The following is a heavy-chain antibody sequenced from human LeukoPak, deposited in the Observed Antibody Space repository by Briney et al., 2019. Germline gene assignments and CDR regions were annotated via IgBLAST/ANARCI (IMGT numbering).Heavy chain of an antibody. Sequence: TGGSLRLSCAASGFTFSSYGMHWVRQAPGKGLEWVAFIRYDGSNKYYADSVKGRFTISRDNSKNTLYLQMNSLRAEDTAVYYCAEAPRGYYNHYYYYMDVWGKGTPVTVSS. CDR1: GFTFSSYG. D-gene: IGHD3-9*01. J-gene: IGHJ6*03. CDR3: AEAPRGYYNHYYYYMDV. V-gene: IGHV3-30*02. CDR2: IRYDGSNK.